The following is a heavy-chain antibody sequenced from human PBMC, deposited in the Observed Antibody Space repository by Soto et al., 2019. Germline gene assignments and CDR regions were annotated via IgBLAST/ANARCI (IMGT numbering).Heavy chain of an antibody. CDR3: AKEPTGTRSYYYYGMDV. J-gene: IGHJ6*02. D-gene: IGHD1-7*01. V-gene: IGHV3-23*01. CDR2: ISGSGGST. Sequence: GGSLRLSCAASGFTFSSYAMSWVRQAPGKGLEWVSAISGSGGSTYYADSVKGRFTISRDNSKNTLYLQMNSLRAEDTAVYYCAKEPTGTRSYYYYGMDVWGQGTTVTVSS. CDR1: GFTFSSYA.